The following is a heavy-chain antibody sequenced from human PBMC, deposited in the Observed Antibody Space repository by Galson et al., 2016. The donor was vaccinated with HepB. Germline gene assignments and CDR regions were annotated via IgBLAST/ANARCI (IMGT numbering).Heavy chain of an antibody. CDR2: IRSKAYGGTE. CDR1: GFPFGDSA. D-gene: IGHD2-15*01. V-gene: IGHV3-49*03. Sequence: SLRLSCAASGFPFGDSAMSWFRQAPGKGLEWVGFIRSKAYGGTEEFAASVKGRFTISRDDFKNIAYLQMNSLKTEDTAVYFCSRGGYSSGYYTATYFFDLWGQGALVTVSS. J-gene: IGHJ4*02. CDR3: SRGGYSSGYYTATYFFDL.